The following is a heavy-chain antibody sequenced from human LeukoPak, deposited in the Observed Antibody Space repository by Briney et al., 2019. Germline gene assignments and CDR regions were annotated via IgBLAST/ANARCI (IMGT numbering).Heavy chain of an antibody. V-gene: IGHV4-34*01. Sequence: KPSETLSLTCAVYGGSFSGYYWSWIRQPPGKGLEWIGEINHSGSTNYNPSLKSRVTISVDTSKNQFSLKLSSVTAADTAVYYCARARPWLVRSPFDYWGQGTLVTVSS. D-gene: IGHD6-19*01. CDR3: ARARPWLVRSPFDY. J-gene: IGHJ4*02. CDR1: GGSFSGYY. CDR2: INHSGST.